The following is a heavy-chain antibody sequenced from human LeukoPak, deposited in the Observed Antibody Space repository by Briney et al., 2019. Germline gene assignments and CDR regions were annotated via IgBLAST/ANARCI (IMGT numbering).Heavy chain of an antibody. V-gene: IGHV4-59*01. CDR1: GGSFSGYY. J-gene: IGHJ5*02. Sequence: SETLSLTCAVYGGSFSGYYWSWIRQPPGKGLEWIGYIYYSGSTNYNPSLKSRVTISVDTSKNQFSLKLSSVTAADTAVYYCAREGSQYYDFWSGYPPRGFDPWGQGTLVTVSS. CDR2: IYYSGST. D-gene: IGHD3-3*01. CDR3: AREGSQYYDFWSGYPPRGFDP.